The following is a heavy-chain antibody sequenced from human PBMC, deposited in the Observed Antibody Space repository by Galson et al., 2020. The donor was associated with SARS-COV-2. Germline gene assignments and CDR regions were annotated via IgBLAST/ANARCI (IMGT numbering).Heavy chain of an antibody. CDR1: GGTFSSYA. Sequence: SVKVSCKASGGTFSSYAISWVRQAPGQGLEWMGGIIPIFGTANYAQKFQGRVTITADESTSTAYMELSSLRSEDTAVYYCASPYDSSGYWYVWGQGTRVTVSS. CDR2: IIPIFGTA. D-gene: IGHD3-22*01. CDR3: ASPYDSSGYWYV. V-gene: IGHV1-69*13. J-gene: IGHJ4*02.